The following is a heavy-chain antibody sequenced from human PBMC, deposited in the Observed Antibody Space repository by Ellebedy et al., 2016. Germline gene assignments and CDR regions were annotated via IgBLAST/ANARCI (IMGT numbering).Heavy chain of an antibody. D-gene: IGHD6-19*01. J-gene: IGHJ4*02. CDR3: TTDGHSSGWTFDY. CDR2: IKSKTDGGTT. CDR1: GFTFSNAW. Sequence: GESLKISCAASGFTFSNAWMSWVRQAPGKGLEWVGRIKSKTDGGTTDYAAPVKGRFTISRDDSKNTLYLQMNSLKTEDTAVYYCTTDGHSSGWTFDYWGQGTLVTVPS. V-gene: IGHV3-15*01.